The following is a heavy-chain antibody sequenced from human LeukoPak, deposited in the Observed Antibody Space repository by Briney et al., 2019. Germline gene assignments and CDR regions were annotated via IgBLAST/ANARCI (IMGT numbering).Heavy chain of an antibody. Sequence: SETLSLTCTVSGGSISSGGYYWSWIRQSPGKGLEWIGYIYHSGSTYYNPSLKSRVTISVDTSKNQFSLKLTSVTAADTAVYYCAGETMVRGVMRAFDIWGQGTMVTVSS. D-gene: IGHD3-10*01. CDR1: GGSISSGGYY. CDR2: IYHSGST. CDR3: AGETMVRGVMRAFDI. J-gene: IGHJ3*02. V-gene: IGHV4-30-2*06.